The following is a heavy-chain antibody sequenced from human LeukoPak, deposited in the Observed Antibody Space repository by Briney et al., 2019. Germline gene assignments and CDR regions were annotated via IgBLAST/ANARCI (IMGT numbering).Heavy chain of an antibody. J-gene: IGHJ4*02. CDR2: ISWNSGSI. D-gene: IGHD2-2*01. CDR1: GFTFDDYA. V-gene: IGHV3-9*01. CDR3: AKGLGCSSTSCSDY. Sequence: GGSLRLSCAASGFTFDDYAMHWVRQAPGKGLEWVSGISWNSGSIGYADSVKGRFTISRDNAKNSLYLQMNSLRAEDTALYYCAKGLGCSSTSCSDYWGQRTLVTVSS.